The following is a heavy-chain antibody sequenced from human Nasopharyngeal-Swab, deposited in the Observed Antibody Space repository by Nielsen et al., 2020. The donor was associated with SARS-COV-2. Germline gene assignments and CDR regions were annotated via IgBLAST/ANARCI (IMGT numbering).Heavy chain of an antibody. D-gene: IGHD4/OR15-4a*01. J-gene: IGHJ4*02. Sequence: GGSLRLSCAASGFTFSNSSMDWVRQAPGKGLEWVAVISYDGSNEYYGDSVKGRFTISRDNSKNTLYLQMNSLRVDDTAVYYCAKDVHADYGGIDYWGQGILVTVSS. V-gene: IGHV3-30*18. CDR2: ISYDGSNE. CDR1: GFTFSNSS. CDR3: AKDVHADYGGIDY.